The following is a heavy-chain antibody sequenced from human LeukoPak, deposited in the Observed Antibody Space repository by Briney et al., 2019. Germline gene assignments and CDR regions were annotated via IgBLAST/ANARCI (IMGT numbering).Heavy chain of an antibody. D-gene: IGHD3-9*01. CDR1: GGSISSYY. Sequence: PSETLSLTCTVSGGSISSYYWSWIRQPPGKGLWWIGYIYYSVSTNYNPSLKSRVTISVATSKNQFSLKLSSVTAADTAVYYCARLFDWKRYYWGQGTLVTVSS. CDR3: ARLFDWKRYY. CDR2: IYYSVST. J-gene: IGHJ4*02. V-gene: IGHV4-59*01.